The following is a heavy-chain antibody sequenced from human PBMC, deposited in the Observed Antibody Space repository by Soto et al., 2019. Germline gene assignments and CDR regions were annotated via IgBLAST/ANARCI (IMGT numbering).Heavy chain of an antibody. CDR1: GGSISSGGYY. Sequence: QVQLQESGPGLVKPSQTLSLTCTVSGGSISSGGYYWSWIRQHPGKGLEWIGYIYYSGSTYYNPSLQSRVTISVDTSKNQFSLKLSSVTAADTAVYYCARGDWGSGSYPPFDYWGQGTLVTVSS. CDR3: ARGDWGSGSYPPFDY. J-gene: IGHJ4*02. V-gene: IGHV4-31*03. D-gene: IGHD3-10*01. CDR2: IYYSGST.